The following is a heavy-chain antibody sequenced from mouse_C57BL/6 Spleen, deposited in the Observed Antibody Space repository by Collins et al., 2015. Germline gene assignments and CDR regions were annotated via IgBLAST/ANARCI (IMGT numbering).Heavy chain of an antibody. Sequence: QVQLQQPGAELVRPGSSVKLSCKASGYTFTSYWMHWVKQRPIQGLEWIGNIDPSDSETHYNQKFKDKATLTVDKSSSTAYMQLSSLTSEDSAVYYCARTGGSSYPPYAMDYWGQGTSVTVSS. J-gene: IGHJ4*01. CDR1: GYTFTSYW. CDR3: ARTGGSSYPPYAMDY. V-gene: IGHV1-52*01. CDR2: IDPSDSET. D-gene: IGHD1-1*01.